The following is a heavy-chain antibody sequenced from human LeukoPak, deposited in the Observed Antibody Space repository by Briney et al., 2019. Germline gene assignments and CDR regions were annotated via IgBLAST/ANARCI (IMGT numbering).Heavy chain of an antibody. V-gene: IGHV4-4*07. CDR2: IYTSGST. CDR1: GGSISSYC. CDR3: ARGAYGSTQPFDY. J-gene: IGHJ4*02. Sequence: ASETLSLTCTASGGSISSYCWSWIRQPAGKGLEWIGRIYTSGSTNYNPSLKSRVTMSVDTSKNQFSLKLSSVTAADTAVYYCARGAYGSTQPFDYWGQGTLVTVSS. D-gene: IGHD3-22*01.